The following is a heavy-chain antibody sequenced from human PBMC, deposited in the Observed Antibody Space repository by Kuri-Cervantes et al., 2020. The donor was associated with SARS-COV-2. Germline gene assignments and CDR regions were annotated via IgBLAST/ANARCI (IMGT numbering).Heavy chain of an antibody. CDR1: GGSTSSGGYS. Sequence: SETLSLTCAVSGGSTSSGGYSWSWIRQPPGKGLEWIGYIYHSGSTYYNPSLKSRVTISVDRSKNQFSLKLSSVTAADTAVYYCARVHARGWFDPWGQGTLVTVSS. J-gene: IGHJ5*02. V-gene: IGHV4-30-2*01. CDR2: IYHSGST. D-gene: IGHD6-6*01. CDR3: ARVHARGWFDP.